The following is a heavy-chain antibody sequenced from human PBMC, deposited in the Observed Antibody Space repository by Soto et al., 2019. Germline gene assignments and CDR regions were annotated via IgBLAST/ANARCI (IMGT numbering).Heavy chain of an antibody. CDR1: GFSFYNYS. Sequence: EVQLVESRGGLVKPGGTLRLACVASGFSFYNYSIHWVRQAPGKGLEWVSSISSSGSYISYADSVKGRFTISRDNAKNSLYLQMDSLRAEDTAMYFCANDRGRTTNAFDFSGQGTMVTVSS. V-gene: IGHV3-21*01. CDR2: ISSSGSYI. CDR3: ANDRGRTTNAFDF. D-gene: IGHD3-10*02. J-gene: IGHJ3*01.